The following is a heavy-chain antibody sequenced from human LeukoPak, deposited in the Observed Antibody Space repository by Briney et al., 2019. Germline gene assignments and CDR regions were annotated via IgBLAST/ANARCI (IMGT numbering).Heavy chain of an antibody. CDR1: GFTFSSYS. CDR3: AKDARTSYFDY. D-gene: IGHD3/OR15-3a*01. V-gene: IGHV3-48*04. Sequence: GGSLRLSCAASGFTFSSYSTNWVRQAPGKGLEWVSYISSSGSTIYYADSVKGRFTISRDNAKNSLYLQMNSLRAEDTAVYYCAKDARTSYFDYWGQGTLVTVSS. CDR2: ISSSGSTI. J-gene: IGHJ4*02.